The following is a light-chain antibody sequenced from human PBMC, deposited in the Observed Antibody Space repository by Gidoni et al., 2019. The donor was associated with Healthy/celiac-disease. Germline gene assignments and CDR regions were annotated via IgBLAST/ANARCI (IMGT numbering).Light chain of an antibody. CDR2: EVR. CDR1: STDVGGYNY. CDR3: SSYTSSSTYV. V-gene: IGLV2-14*01. J-gene: IGLJ1*01. Sequence: QSALTPHATVSGSPAQSSTISCTGTSTDVGGYNYVSWYQQHPGKAPKLMIYEVRKRPAGVSTRFSGAKSGNTASLTISGLQAEDEADYDCSSYTSSSTYVCGTGTTVTVL.